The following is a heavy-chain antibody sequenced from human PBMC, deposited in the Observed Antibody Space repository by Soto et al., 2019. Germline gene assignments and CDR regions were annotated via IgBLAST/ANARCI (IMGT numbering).Heavy chain of an antibody. CDR3: ARPLSCNSSDCYSANDAFNI. V-gene: IGHV1-8*01. D-gene: IGHD2-21*02. J-gene: IGHJ3*02. CDR1: GYTFTSYD. Sequence: ASVKVSCKASGYTFTSYDINWVRQATGQGLEWMGWMNPNSGNTGYAQKFQGRVTMTRNTSISTAYMELSSLRSEDTAVYYCARPLSCNSSDCYSANDAFNIWGQGTMVTVSS. CDR2: MNPNSGNT.